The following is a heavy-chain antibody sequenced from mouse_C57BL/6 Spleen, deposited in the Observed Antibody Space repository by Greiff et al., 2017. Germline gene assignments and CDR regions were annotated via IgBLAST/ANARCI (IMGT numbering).Heavy chain of an antibody. CDR3: ARSNYGSPLDY. V-gene: IGHV1-82*01. CDR1: GYAFSSSW. Sequence: QVQLQQSGPELVKPGASVKISCKASGYAFSSSWMNWVKQRPGTGLEWIGRIYPGDGDTNYNGKFKGKATLTADKSSSTAYMQLSSLTSDDSAVYFCARSNYGSPLDYWGQGTTLTVSS. CDR2: IYPGDGDT. J-gene: IGHJ2*01. D-gene: IGHD1-1*01.